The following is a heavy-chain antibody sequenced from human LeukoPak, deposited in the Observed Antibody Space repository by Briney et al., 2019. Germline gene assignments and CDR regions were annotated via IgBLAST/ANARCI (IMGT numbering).Heavy chain of an antibody. CDR2: IGYEGVHK. CDR3: AKDLHGGYSSDY. V-gene: IGHV3-30*02. D-gene: IGHD4-23*01. CDR1: GFTFNNFG. Sequence: PGGSLRLSCAASGFTFNNFGMHWVRQAPGKGLEWVSFIGYEGVHKYYADSVKGRFTISKDNSKATLYLQMNSLRPEDTAVYYCAKDLHGGYSSDYWGQGTLSPFSQ. J-gene: IGHJ4*02.